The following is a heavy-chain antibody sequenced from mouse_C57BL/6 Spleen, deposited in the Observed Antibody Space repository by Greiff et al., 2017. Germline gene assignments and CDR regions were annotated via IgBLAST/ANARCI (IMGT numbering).Heavy chain of an antibody. D-gene: IGHD1-1*02. CDR2: IYPRSGNT. Sequence: VQLKESGAELARPGASVKLSCKASGYTFTSYGISWVKQRTGQGLEWIGEIYPRSGNTYYNEKFKGKATLTADKSSSTAYMELRSLTSEDSAVYFCALMGDYAMDYWGQGTSVTVSS. J-gene: IGHJ4*01. CDR3: ALMGDYAMDY. CDR1: GYTFTSYG. V-gene: IGHV1-81*01.